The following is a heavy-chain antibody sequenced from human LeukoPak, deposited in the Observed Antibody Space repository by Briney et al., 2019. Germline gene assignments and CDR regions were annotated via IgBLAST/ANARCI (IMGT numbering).Heavy chain of an antibody. Sequence: PGGSLRLSFAAPGFTVSSNYMSWVRQAPGKGLEWVSVIYSGGSTYYADSVKGRFTISRDNSKNTLYLQMNSLRAEDTAVYYCAIGYCSGCSCYPGDDSYYGMDVWGQGTTVTVSS. CDR1: GFTVSSNY. CDR2: IYSGGST. CDR3: AIGYCSGCSCYPGDDSYYGMDV. D-gene: IGHD2-15*01. V-gene: IGHV3-53*01. J-gene: IGHJ6*02.